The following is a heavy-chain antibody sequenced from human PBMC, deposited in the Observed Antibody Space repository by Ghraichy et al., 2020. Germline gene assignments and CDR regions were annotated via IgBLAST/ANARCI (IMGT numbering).Heavy chain of an antibody. D-gene: IGHD2-15*01. CDR1: GFTFGSSA. Sequence: LSLTCAASGFTFGSSAMSWVRQTPGKGLEWVSAISVSGGSTWYADSVKGRFTISRDNSKNTLYLQMNGLRAEDRALYYCAKGSRPSRPYYFDYWGQGTLVTVSS. CDR2: ISVSGGST. J-gene: IGHJ4*02. V-gene: IGHV3-23*01. CDR3: AKGSRPSRPYYFDY.